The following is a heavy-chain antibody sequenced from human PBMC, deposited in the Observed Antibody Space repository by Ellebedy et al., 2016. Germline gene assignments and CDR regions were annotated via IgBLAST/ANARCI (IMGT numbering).Heavy chain of an antibody. D-gene: IGHD5-12*01. CDR3: ARAIVAKVPYYYYYGMDV. CDR2: IDWDDAK. Sequence: SGPTLVKPTQTLTLTCTFSGFSLNTSGMCVSWIRQPPGKALEWLARIDWDDAKYYRTSLKTRLTISKDTSKNQVVLTMTNMDPVDTATFYCARAIVAKVPYYYYYGMDVWGQGTTVTVSS. CDR1: GFSLNTSGMC. V-gene: IGHV2-70*11. J-gene: IGHJ6*02.